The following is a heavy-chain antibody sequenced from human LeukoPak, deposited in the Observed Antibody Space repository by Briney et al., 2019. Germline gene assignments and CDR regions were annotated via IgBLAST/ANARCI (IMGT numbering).Heavy chain of an antibody. Sequence: SVKVSCKASGGTFSSYAISWVRQAPGQGLEWMGRIIPILGIANYAQKFQGRVTITADKSTSTAYMELSSLRSEDTAVYCCATQHVPLYGMDVWGQGTTVTVSS. D-gene: IGHD2-21*01. J-gene: IGHJ6*02. CDR3: ATQHVPLYGMDV. CDR1: GGTFSSYA. CDR2: IIPILGIA. V-gene: IGHV1-69*04.